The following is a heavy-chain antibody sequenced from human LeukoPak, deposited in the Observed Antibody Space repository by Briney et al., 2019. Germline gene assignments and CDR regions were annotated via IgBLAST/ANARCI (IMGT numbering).Heavy chain of an antibody. CDR2: IYHSGST. Sequence: SETLSLTCAVSGGSISSSNWWSWVRQPPGKGLEWIGEIYHSGSTNYNPSLKSRVTISVDTSKNQFSLKLSSVTAADTAVYYCARGSWHYYYYYYMDVWGKGTTVTISS. CDR3: ARGSWHYYYYYYMDV. J-gene: IGHJ6*03. CDR1: GGSISSSNW. V-gene: IGHV4-4*02.